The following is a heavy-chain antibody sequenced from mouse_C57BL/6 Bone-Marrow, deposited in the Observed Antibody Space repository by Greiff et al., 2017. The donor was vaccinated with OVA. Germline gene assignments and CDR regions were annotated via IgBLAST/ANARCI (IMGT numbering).Heavy chain of an antibody. Sequence: QVQLQQSGAELARPGASVKLSCKASGYTFTSYGISWVKQRTGQGLEWIGEIYPRSGNSYYNEKFTGKATLTADKSSSTAYMELRSLTSEDSAVYCWARSMYYYGSSPYAMDYWGQGTSVTVSS. CDR1: GYTFTSYG. CDR3: ARSMYYYGSSPYAMDY. D-gene: IGHD1-1*01. V-gene: IGHV1-81*01. J-gene: IGHJ4*01. CDR2: IYPRSGNS.